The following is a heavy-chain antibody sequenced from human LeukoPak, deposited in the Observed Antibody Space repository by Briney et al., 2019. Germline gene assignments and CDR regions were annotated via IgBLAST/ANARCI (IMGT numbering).Heavy chain of an antibody. CDR2: IYHSGST. CDR3: ARETSTSCVDY. Sequence: SETLSLTCTVSGGSISSGGYYWSWIRQPPGKGLEWIGYIYHSGSTYYNPSLKSRVTISVDRSKNQFSLKLSSVTAADTAVYYCARETSTSCVDYWGQGTLVTVSS. CDR1: GGSISSGGYY. D-gene: IGHD2-2*01. J-gene: IGHJ4*02. V-gene: IGHV4-30-2*01.